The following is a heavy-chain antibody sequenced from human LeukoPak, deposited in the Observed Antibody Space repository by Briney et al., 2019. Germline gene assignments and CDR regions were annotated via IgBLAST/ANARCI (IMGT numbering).Heavy chain of an antibody. CDR3: TTGGNTPMFY. Sequence: GGSLRLSCAASGFTFNNYAMNWFRQAPGKGLEWVSAISGSGGSTYYADSVKGRFTISRDNTKNSLYPQMNSLRAEDTAVYYCTTGGNTPMFYWGQGTLVTVSS. CDR1: GFTFNNYA. V-gene: IGHV3-23*01. D-gene: IGHD5-18*01. CDR2: ISGSGGST. J-gene: IGHJ4*02.